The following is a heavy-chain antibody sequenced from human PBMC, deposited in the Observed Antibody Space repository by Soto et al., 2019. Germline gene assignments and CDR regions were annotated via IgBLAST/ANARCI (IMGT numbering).Heavy chain of an antibody. D-gene: IGHD2-15*01. CDR2: INHSGST. J-gene: IGHJ1*01. CDR3: AGDTGYCSGGSCSIEYFQH. CDR1: GGSFSGYY. Sequence: PSETLSLTCAVYGGSFSGYYWSWIRQPPGKGLEWIGEINHSGSTNYNPSLKSRVTISVDTSKNQFSLKLSSVTAADTAVYYCAGDTGYCSGGSCSIEYFQHWGQGTLVTVSS. V-gene: IGHV4-34*01.